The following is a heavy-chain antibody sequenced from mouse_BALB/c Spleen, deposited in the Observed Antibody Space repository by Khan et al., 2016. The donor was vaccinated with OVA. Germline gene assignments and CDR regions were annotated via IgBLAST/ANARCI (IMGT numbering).Heavy chain of an antibody. CDR2: IGPGSGNA. J-gene: IGHJ4*01. Sequence: DVVKPGASVKLSCKATGYTFTSYWINWIKQRPGQGLEWVGHIGPGSGNAYYNDIFKGKATLTVDTSSRIAYIQLSSLSSEDSAVYFCAISNYCGRGLYAMDYWGQGTSVTVSS. D-gene: IGHD1-1*01. CDR3: AISNYCGRGLYAMDY. CDR1: GYTFTSYW. V-gene: IGHV1S41*01.